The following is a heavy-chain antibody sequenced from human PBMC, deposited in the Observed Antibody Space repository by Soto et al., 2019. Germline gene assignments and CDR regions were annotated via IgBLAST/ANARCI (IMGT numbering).Heavy chain of an antibody. D-gene: IGHD6-6*01. CDR2: IYRGLST. CDR1: GFNVTNTY. J-gene: IGHJ3*02. V-gene: IGHV3-53*01. Sequence: EVQLVESGGGLIQPGGSLRLSCAVSGFNVTNTYMSWVRQAPGKGLEWVSVIYRGLSTFYADSVKGRFTVSRDDSKNTVSLQMNSLRAEDTAVYYCARDRSDSSRDDSFDMWGHWTMVTVSS. CDR3: ARDRSDSSRDDSFDM.